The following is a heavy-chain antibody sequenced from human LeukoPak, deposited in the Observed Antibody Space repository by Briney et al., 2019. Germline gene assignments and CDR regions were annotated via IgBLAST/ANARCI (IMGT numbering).Heavy chain of an antibody. CDR1: GVSIRCSSYY. J-gene: IGHJ4*02. V-gene: IGHV4-39*01. CDR2: IYYSGST. Sequence: SETLSLTCTVSGVSIRCSSYYWGWIRQPPGKGLEWIGSIYYSGSTYYNASLKSRGTISVDTSKNQFSLKLNSVTASHSSVSFCARQVVAVAGTGYFDYWGQGTLVTVSS. CDR3: ARQVVAVAGTGYFDY. D-gene: IGHD6-19*01.